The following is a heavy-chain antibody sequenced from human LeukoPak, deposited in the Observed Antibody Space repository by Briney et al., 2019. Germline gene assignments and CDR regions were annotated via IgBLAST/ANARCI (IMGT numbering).Heavy chain of an antibody. CDR2: IWYDGSNK. J-gene: IGHJ4*02. CDR3: ARDYYYGSGSYYNPHYYFDY. Sequence: GGSLRLSCAASGFTFSNYSMHWVRQAPDKGLEWVAVIWYDGSNKYYADSVKGRFTISRDNSKNTLYLQMNSLRAEDTAVYYCARDYYYGSGSYYNPHYYFDYWGQGTLVTVSS. CDR1: GFTFSNYS. V-gene: IGHV3-33*01. D-gene: IGHD3-10*01.